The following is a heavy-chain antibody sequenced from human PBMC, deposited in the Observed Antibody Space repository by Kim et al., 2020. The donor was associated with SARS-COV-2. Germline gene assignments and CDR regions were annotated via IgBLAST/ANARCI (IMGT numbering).Heavy chain of an antibody. CDR3: ARDRAVLRYFDWLSARGVDY. CDR2: INPSGGST. V-gene: IGHV1-46*01. J-gene: IGHJ4*02. CDR1: GYTFTSYY. D-gene: IGHD3-9*01. Sequence: ASVKVSCKASGYTFTSYYMHWVRQAPGQGLEWMGLINPSGGSTSYAQKFQGRVTMTRDTSTSTVYMELSSLRSEDTAVYYCARDRAVLRYFDWLSARGVDYWGQGTLVTVSS.